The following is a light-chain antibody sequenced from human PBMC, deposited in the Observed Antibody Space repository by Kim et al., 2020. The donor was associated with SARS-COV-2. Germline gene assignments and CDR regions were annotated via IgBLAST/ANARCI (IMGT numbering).Light chain of an antibody. CDR1: SNDIGRDSE. CDR2: EDS. Sequence: GVTISCTGTSNDIGRDSEVYWYQQHPGKAPKLLIYEDSNRPSGICYRFSGSKSGNSASLTISALQAEDEADYYCESYDYCMTGYVFGTGTKVTVL. J-gene: IGLJ1*01. CDR3: ESYDYCMTGYV. V-gene: IGLV1-40*01.